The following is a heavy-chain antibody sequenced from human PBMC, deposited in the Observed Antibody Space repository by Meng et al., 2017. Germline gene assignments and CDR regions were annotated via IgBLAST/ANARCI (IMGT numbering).Heavy chain of an antibody. CDR3: ARELAAAGPIDY. Sequence: SETLSLTCTVSGYSISSGYYWGWIRQPPGKGLEWIGTIYHTGTTFYNPSLKSRVTLSVDTSKNQFSLKLSSVTAADTAVYYCARELAAAGPIDYWGQGTLVTVSS. D-gene: IGHD6-13*01. V-gene: IGHV4-38-2*02. CDR1: GYSISSGYY. CDR2: IYHTGTT. J-gene: IGHJ4*02.